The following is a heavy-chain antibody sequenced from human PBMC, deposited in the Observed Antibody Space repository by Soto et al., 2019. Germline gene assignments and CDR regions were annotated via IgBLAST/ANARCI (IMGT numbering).Heavy chain of an antibody. D-gene: IGHD2-2*01. CDR3: AKSLSAIPGDS. CDR2: IKQDGSEK. Sequence: EVQLVESGGGLVQSGGSLRLSCAASGFTCSSYWMSWCRHGPGKGSGWVANIKQDGSEKYYVDSVKGRFTISRDNAKNSLYLQMTSLRAEDTAVYHCAKSLSAIPGDSWGQGTLVTVSS. V-gene: IGHV3-7*05. J-gene: IGHJ4*02. CDR1: GFTCSSYW.